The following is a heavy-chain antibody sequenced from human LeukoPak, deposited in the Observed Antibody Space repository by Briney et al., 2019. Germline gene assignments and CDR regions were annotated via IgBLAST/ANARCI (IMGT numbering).Heavy chain of an antibody. D-gene: IGHD4-17*01. Sequence: PSETLSLTCAVYGGSFSGYYWSWIRQPPGKGLEWIGEINHSGSTNYNPSLKSRVTISVDTSKNQFSLKLSSVTAADTAVYYCARVGRDGDWRRLSLLHLDYWGQGTLVTVSS. CDR1: GGSFSGYY. J-gene: IGHJ4*02. V-gene: IGHV4-34*01. CDR3: ARVGRDGDWRRLSLLHLDY. CDR2: INHSGST.